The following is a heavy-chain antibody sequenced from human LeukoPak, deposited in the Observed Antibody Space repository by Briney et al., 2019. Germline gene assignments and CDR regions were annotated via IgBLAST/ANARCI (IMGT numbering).Heavy chain of an antibody. CDR2: IWYDGSNK. J-gene: IGHJ4*02. CDR3: AVMGGEHLVLDY. Sequence: GRSLRLSCAASGFTFSSYGMHWVRQAPGKGLERVAVIWYDGSNKYYADSVKGRFTISRDNSKNTLYLQMNSLRAEDTAVYYCAVMGGEHLVLDYWGQGTLVTVSS. CDR1: GFTFSSYG. V-gene: IGHV3-33*01. D-gene: IGHD6-6*01.